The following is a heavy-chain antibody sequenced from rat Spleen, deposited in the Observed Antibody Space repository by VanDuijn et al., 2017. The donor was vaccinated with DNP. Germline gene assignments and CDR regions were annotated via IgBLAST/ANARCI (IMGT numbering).Heavy chain of an antibody. D-gene: IGHD1-1*01. CDR1: RFIFSNYW. CDR3: AIYYYSGDTWFAY. Sequence: EVQLVESGGGLVQPGRSLKLSCVASRFIFSNYWMTWFRQVPGKGLEWVASITSSGGRTYYPDSVKGRFTISKDNARNTLYLQMNSLRSEDTATYYCAIYYYSGDTWFAYWGQGTLVTVSS. CDR2: ITSSGGRT. V-gene: IGHV5-31*01. J-gene: IGHJ3*01.